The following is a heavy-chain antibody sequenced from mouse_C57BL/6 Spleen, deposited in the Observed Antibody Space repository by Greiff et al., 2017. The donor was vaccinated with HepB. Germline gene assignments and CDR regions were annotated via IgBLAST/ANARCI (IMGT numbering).Heavy chain of an antibody. J-gene: IGHJ2*01. V-gene: IGHV5-6*01. CDR1: GFTFSSYG. Sequence: EVQLVESGGDLVKPGGSLKLSCAASGFTFSSYGMSWVRQTPDKRLEWVATISSGGSYTYYPDSVKGRFTISRDKAKNTLYLQMSSLKSEDTAMYYCARGGYGNYLDYWGQGTTLTVSS. D-gene: IGHD2-1*01. CDR2: ISSGGSYT. CDR3: ARGGYGNYLDY.